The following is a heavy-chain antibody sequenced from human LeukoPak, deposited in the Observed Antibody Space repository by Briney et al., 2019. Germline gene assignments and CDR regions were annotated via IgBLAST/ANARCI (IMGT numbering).Heavy chain of an antibody. CDR2: ISGSGGRT. CDR3: AKDISAGATGLATH. V-gene: IGHV3-23*01. J-gene: IGHJ4*02. Sequence: GGSLRLSCAASGFTFTSYAMSWVRQAPGKGLEWVSAISGSGGRTYYADSVKGRFTISRDNSKNTLYLQMNSLRAEDTALYYCAKDISAGATGLATHWGQGTLVTVSS. D-gene: IGHD1-26*01. CDR1: GFTFTSYA.